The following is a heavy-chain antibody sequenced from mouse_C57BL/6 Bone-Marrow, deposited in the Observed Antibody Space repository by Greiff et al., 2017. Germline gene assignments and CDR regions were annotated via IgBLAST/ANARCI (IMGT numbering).Heavy chain of an antibody. Sequence: QVQLKESGAELARPGASVTMSCKASGYTFTSYTMHWVKQRPGQGLEWIGYINPSRGYTKYNQKFKDKATLTADKSSSTAYMQLSSLTSEYSAVYDCAITTVVAFDYWGQGTTLTVSS. V-gene: IGHV1-4*01. D-gene: IGHD1-1*01. CDR1: GYTFTSYT. CDR3: AITTVVAFDY. CDR2: INPSRGYT. J-gene: IGHJ2*01.